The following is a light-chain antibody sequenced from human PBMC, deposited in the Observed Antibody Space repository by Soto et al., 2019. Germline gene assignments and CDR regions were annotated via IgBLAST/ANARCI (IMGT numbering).Light chain of an antibody. J-gene: IGKJ1*01. CDR3: IQHTSAPWT. CDR1: QGIRND. V-gene: IGKV1-17*01. Sequence: DIQMTQSPSSMSASGGDRVTITCQASQGIRNDLGWYQQKQGKAPKLLIYAASSLQSGVPSRVSGRGYGTEFTLTVSSLPPADFAIYNSIQHTSAPWTFSEGTKVEI. CDR2: AAS.